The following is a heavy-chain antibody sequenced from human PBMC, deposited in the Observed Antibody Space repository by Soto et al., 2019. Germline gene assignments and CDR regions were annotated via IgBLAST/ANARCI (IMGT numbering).Heavy chain of an antibody. V-gene: IGHV1-18*01. CDR2: ISAYNGNT. CDR3: ARDLAVGLVDY. Sequence: QVQLVQSGAEVKKPGASVKVSCKASGYTFTSYGISWVRQAPGQGLEWMGWISAYNGNTKYAQKLQGRVTMTTDTSTSRVYMEVRSLRSDDTAVYYCARDLAVGLVDYWGQGTLVTVSS. CDR1: GYTFTSYG. D-gene: IGHD6-19*01. J-gene: IGHJ4*02.